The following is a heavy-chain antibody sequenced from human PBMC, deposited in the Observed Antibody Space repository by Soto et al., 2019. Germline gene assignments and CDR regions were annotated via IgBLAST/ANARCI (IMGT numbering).Heavy chain of an antibody. D-gene: IGHD2-8*02. J-gene: IGHJ4*02. CDR2: INHSGST. V-gene: IGHV4-34*01. CDR1: GVSFSGYY. CDR3: ARDKITGLFDY. Sequence: PSETLSLTCAVYGVSFSGYYWTWIRQPPGTGLEWIGEINHSGSTNYNPSLKSRVTISVDTSKNLFSLKLTSVTAADTAVYYCARDKITGLFDYWGQGTLVTVSS.